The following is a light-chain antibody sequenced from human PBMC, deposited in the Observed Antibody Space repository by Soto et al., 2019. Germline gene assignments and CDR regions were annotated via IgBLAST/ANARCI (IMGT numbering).Light chain of an antibody. CDR2: KAS. V-gene: IGKV1-5*03. CDR3: LQYNSHSWT. CDR1: QSINSW. J-gene: IGKJ1*01. Sequence: DIQMTQSTSTLSASVGDRVTITCRASQSINSWLAWYQHKPGEAPKLLIYKASSLESGVPSRFSGSGSGTEFTLTISTLQPEDFASYYCLQYNSHSWTFGQETKVEMK.